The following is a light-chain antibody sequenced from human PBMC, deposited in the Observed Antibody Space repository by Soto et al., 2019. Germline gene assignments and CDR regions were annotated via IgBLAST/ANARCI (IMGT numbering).Light chain of an antibody. V-gene: IGKV2-28*01. J-gene: IGKJ5*01. Sequence: IVMTQSPLSLPVTPGDPSSISCSSSQSLLHSNGYNYLDWYLQKPGQSPQLLIYLGSNRASGVPDRFSGSGSGTDFTLKISRVEAEDVGVYYCMKALQTPINFGQGTRLEIK. CDR2: LGS. CDR3: MKALQTPIN. CDR1: QSLLHSNGYNY.